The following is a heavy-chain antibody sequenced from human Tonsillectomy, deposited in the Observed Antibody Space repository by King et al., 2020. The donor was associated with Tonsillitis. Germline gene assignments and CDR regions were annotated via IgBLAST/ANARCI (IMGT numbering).Heavy chain of an antibody. J-gene: IGHJ6*02. V-gene: IGHV3-9*01. CDR1: GFTFDDYA. Sequence: VQLVESGGGLVRPGRSLRLSCAASGFTFDDYAMHWVRQAPGKGLEWVSGISWNSGSIGYADSVKGRFSISRDNAKNSLYLQMNSLRAEDTALYYCAKGYYGSGSFYYDYYGMDVWGQGTAVTVSS. D-gene: IGHD3-10*01. CDR3: AKGYYGSGSFYYDYYGMDV. CDR2: ISWNSGSI.